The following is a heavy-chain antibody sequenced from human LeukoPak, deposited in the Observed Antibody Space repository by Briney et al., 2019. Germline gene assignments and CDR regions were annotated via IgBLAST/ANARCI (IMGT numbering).Heavy chain of an antibody. Sequence: GGSLRLSCAASGFTFSRYYMHWVHQAPGKGLVWVSRINSDGGSTTYADSVKGRFTISRDNAKNTLYLQMNSLKVEDTAVYYCTRVFVGDEYSSSGYWGQGTLVTVSS. CDR1: GFTFSRYY. V-gene: IGHV3-74*01. CDR3: TRVFVGDEYSSSGY. D-gene: IGHD6-13*01. CDR2: INSDGGST. J-gene: IGHJ4*02.